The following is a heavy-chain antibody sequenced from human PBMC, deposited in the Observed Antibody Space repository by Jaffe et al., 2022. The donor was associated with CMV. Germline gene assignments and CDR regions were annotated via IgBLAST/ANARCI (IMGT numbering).Heavy chain of an antibody. V-gene: IGHV5-51*01. D-gene: IGHD1-26*01. J-gene: IGHJ4*02. CDR2: IYPRDSDT. CDR3: ARLSDYSASSPIDF. Sequence: EVQLVQSGAEVKRPGESLKISCKGSGYTFTSYWIGWVRQMPGKGLEWMGIIYPRDSDTTYSPSFQGQVTMSADRSIRAAYLQWSSLKASDTAMYFCARLSDYSASSPIDFWGQGTLVTVSS. CDR1: GYTFTSYW.